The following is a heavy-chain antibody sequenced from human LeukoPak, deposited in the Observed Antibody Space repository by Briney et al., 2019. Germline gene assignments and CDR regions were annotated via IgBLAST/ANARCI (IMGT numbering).Heavy chain of an antibody. CDR2: INHSGST. Sequence: SETLSLTCAVYGGSFSGYYWSWIRQPPGKGLEWIGEINHSGSTNYNPSLKSRVAISVDRSKNQFSLKLSSVTAADTAVYYCASSNDSSGYYPEGWGQGTLVTVSS. V-gene: IGHV4-34*01. CDR3: ASSNDSSGYYPEG. CDR1: GGSFSGYY. J-gene: IGHJ4*02. D-gene: IGHD3-22*01.